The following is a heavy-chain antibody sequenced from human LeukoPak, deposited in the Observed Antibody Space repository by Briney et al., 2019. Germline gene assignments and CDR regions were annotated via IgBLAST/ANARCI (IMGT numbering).Heavy chain of an antibody. D-gene: IGHD6-6*01. CDR2: MNPNSGNT. J-gene: IGHJ5*02. Sequence: ASVKVSCKASGYTFTSYDINWVRQATGQGLEWMGWMNPNSGNTGYAQRFQGRVTITRNTSISTAYMELSSLRSEDTAAYYCARGSSSFGSWFDPWGQGTLVTVSS. CDR3: ARGSSSFGSWFDP. V-gene: IGHV1-8*03. CDR1: GYTFTSYD.